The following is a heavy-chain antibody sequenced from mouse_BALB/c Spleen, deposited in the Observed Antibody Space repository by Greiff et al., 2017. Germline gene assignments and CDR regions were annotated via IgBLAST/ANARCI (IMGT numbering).Heavy chain of an antibody. D-gene: IGHD1-1*01. CDR2: ISNGGGST. CDR1: GFTFSSYT. Sequence: EVKLVESGGGLVQPGGSLKLSCAASGFTFSSYTMSWVRQTPEKRLEWVAYISNGGGSTYYPDTVKGRFTISRDNAKNTLYLQMSSLKSEDTAMYYCARHGYYGSRDYLDYWGQGTTLTGSS. CDR3: ARHGYYGSRDYLDY. J-gene: IGHJ2*01. V-gene: IGHV5-12-2*01.